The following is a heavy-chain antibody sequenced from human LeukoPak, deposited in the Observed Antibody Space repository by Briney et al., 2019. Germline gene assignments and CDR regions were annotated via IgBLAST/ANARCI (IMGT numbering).Heavy chain of an antibody. V-gene: IGHV3-7*01. CDR1: GFTFSSYW. CDR2: IKQEGSEK. D-gene: IGHD3-10*01. CDR3: ARDYTLFPSYGSGSHYYYYMDV. Sequence: HPGGSLRLSCAASGFTFSSYWMSWVRQAPGKGLEWVANIKQEGSEKYYVDSVKGRFTISRDNAKNSLYLQMNSLRAEDTAVYYCARDYTLFPSYGSGSHYYYYMDVWGKGTTVTVSS. J-gene: IGHJ6*03.